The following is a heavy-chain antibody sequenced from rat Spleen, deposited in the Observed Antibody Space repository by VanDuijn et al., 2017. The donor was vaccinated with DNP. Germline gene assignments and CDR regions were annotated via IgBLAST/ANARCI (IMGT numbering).Heavy chain of an antibody. J-gene: IGHJ1*01. CDR3: TRGYGYNYRYWYFDF. V-gene: IGHV2S12*01. CDR2: MSSGGIT. Sequence: QLQLKESGPGLVQPSQTLSLTCTVSGFSLTSYGLSWVRQPPGKGLEWIAAMSSGGITYYNSALKSRLSISRDTSKSQVFLKMNSLQTEDTAIYFCTRGYGYNYRYWYFDFWGPGTMVTVSS. CDR1: GFSLTSYG. D-gene: IGHD1-9*01.